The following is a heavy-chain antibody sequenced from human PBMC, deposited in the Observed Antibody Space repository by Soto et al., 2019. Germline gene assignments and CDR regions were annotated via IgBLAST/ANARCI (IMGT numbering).Heavy chain of an antibody. CDR1: GGSISSGGYY. V-gene: IGHV4-31*03. Sequence: QVQLQESGPGLVKPSQTLSLTCTVSGGSISSGGYYWSWIRQHPGKGLEWIGYIYYSGSTYYNPSLKIRVTIXXDXSXXQFSLKLSSVTAADTAVYYCASRGYSYGSGWYFDLWGRGTLVTVSS. CDR3: ASRGYSYGSGWYFDL. CDR2: IYYSGST. D-gene: IGHD5-18*01. J-gene: IGHJ2*01.